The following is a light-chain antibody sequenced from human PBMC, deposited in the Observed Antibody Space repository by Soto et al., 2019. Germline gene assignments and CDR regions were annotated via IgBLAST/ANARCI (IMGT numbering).Light chain of an antibody. J-gene: IGKJ4*01. CDR3: QPYNNWPLT. CDR1: QSVRSNY. V-gene: IGKV3-20*01. Sequence: EIVLTQSPGTLSLSPGERATLSCRASQSVRSNYLAWYQQKPGQAPRLLIYGASSRATGIPDRFSGSGSGAEFTLTINSLQSEDFAVYYCQPYNNWPLTFGGGTKVDIK. CDR2: GAS.